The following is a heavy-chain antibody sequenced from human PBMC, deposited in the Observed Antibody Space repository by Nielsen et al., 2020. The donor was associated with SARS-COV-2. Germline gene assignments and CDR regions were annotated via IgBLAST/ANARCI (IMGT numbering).Heavy chain of an antibody. CDR2: ISSSSSYI. Sequence: GESLKISCAASGFTFSSYSMNWVRQAPGKGLEWVSSISSSSSYIYYADSVKGRFTISRDNAKNSLYLQMNSLRAEDTAVYYCARAGPTPNFDYWGQGTLVTVSS. J-gene: IGHJ4*02. CDR3: ARAGPTPNFDY. D-gene: IGHD2-15*01. CDR1: GFTFSSYS. V-gene: IGHV3-21*01.